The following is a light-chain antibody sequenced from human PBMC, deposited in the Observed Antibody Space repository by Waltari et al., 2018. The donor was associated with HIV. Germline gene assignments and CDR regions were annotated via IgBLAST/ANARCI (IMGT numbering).Light chain of an antibody. V-gene: IGKV1-16*02. CDR3: QQYKSYPIT. CDR1: QVIDNY. CDR2: AAS. Sequence: DIQMTQSPSSLSASVGDRVAITCRASQVIDNYLVWFQQKPGKAPKSLIYAASSLQSGVPSKFSDSGSGTDFTLTISSLQPEDFATYYCQQYKSYPITFGQGTRLEIK. J-gene: IGKJ5*01.